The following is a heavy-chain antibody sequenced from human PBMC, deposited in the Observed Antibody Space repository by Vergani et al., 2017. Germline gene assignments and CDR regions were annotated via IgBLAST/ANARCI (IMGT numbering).Heavy chain of an antibody. J-gene: IGHJ4*02. CDR3: ARRATITMVRSLDY. D-gene: IGHD3-10*01. CDR2: ISSSSSPI. CDR1: GFTFSSYS. Sequence: EVQLVESGGGLVQRGGSLRLSCAASGFTFSSYSMNWVRQAPGKGLEWVSYISSSSSPIYYADSVQGRFTISRDNAKNSLYLQMNSLRAEDTAVYYCARRATITMVRSLDYWGQGTLVTVSS. V-gene: IGHV3-48*01.